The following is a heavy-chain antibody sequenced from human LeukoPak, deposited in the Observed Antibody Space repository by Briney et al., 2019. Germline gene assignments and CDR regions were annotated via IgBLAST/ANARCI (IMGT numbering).Heavy chain of an antibody. CDR1: GYTFTDYY. D-gene: IGHD2-2*01. J-gene: IGHJ4*02. CDR2: INPNSGDA. Sequence: ASVKVSCKASGYTFTDYYMHWVRQAPGQGLEWMGWINPNSGDADYAQKFQGRVSMTRDTSISTAYMELSRLRSDDTAVYYCARVCSSTSCQGNYWGQGTLVTVSS. CDR3: ARVCSSTSCQGNY. V-gene: IGHV1-2*02.